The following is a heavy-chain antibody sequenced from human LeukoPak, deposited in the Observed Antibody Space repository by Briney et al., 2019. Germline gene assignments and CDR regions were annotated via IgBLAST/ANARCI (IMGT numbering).Heavy chain of an antibody. D-gene: IGHD6-13*01. CDR2: INHSGST. CDR1: GGSFSGYY. J-gene: IGHJ2*01. V-gene: IGHV4-34*01. Sequence: SETLSLTCAVYGGSFSGYYWSWIRQPPGKGLEWIGEINHSGSTNYNPSLKSRVTISVDTSKNQFSLKLSSVTAADTAVYYCARDLADSSSWSDWGPDLWGRGTLVTVSS. CDR3: ARDLADSSSWSDWGPDL.